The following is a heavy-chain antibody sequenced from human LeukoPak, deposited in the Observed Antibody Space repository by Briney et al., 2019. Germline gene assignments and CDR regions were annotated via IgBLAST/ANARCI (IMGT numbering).Heavy chain of an antibody. D-gene: IGHD4-17*01. Sequence: GGSLRLSCAASGCTFSSYAMSWVRQAPAKGLEWVSAISGSGGSTYYADSVKGRFTISRDNSKNTLYLQMNSLRAEDTAVYYCAKGTAYGDYLDAFDIWGQGTMVTVSS. CDR3: AKGTAYGDYLDAFDI. CDR1: GCTFSSYA. CDR2: ISGSGGST. V-gene: IGHV3-23*01. J-gene: IGHJ3*02.